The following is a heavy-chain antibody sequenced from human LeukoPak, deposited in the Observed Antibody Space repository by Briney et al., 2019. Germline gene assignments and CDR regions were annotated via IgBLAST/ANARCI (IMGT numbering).Heavy chain of an antibody. CDR2: ISYDASKT. V-gene: IGHV3-30*03. CDR3: ARGTRFGLRAAGNYFDY. D-gene: IGHD3-3*01. Sequence: GGSLRLSCEASGLSFSRYAMHWIRQAPGKGLEWVAVISYDASKTFYADSVKGRFTISRDNSKNRLYLQMNSLRAEDTAVYYCARGTRFGLRAAGNYFDYWGQGTLVTVSS. J-gene: IGHJ4*02. CDR1: GLSFSRYA.